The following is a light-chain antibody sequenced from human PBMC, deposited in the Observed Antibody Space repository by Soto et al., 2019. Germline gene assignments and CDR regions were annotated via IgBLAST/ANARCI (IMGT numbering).Light chain of an antibody. Sequence: QSVLTQPPSASGTPGQRVTISCSGGNSNIGSKDVYWYQQFPGMAPKLLIYRNNQRPSGVPARFSGSKAGTSASLAISGLRSEDEAHYYCAAWDVTLSAVFGGGTKVTVL. CDR2: RNN. CDR1: NSNIGSKD. V-gene: IGLV1-47*01. CDR3: AAWDVTLSAV. J-gene: IGLJ3*02.